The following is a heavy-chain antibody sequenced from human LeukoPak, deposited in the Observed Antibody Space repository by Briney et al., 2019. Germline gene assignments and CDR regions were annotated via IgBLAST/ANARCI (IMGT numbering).Heavy chain of an antibody. CDR3: ARDPYCSSTSCLKRDY. CDR2: ISSSSSYI. J-gene: IGHJ4*02. D-gene: IGHD2-2*01. Sequence: PGGSLRLSCAASGFTFSSYSMNWVRQAPGKGLEWVSSISSSSSYIYYADSVKGRFTISRDNAKNSLYLQMNSLRAEDTAVYYCARDPYCSSTSCLKRDYWGQGTLVTVSS. CDR1: GFTFSSYS. V-gene: IGHV3-21*01.